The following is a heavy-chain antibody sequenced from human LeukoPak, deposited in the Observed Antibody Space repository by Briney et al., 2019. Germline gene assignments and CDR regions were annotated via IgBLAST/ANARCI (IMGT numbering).Heavy chain of an antibody. CDR1: GFTFSSYW. V-gene: IGHV3-7*01. CDR3: ASTRSSSWYGDDAFDI. CDR2: IKQDGSEK. J-gene: IGHJ3*02. D-gene: IGHD6-13*01. Sequence: GGSLRLSCAASGFTFSSYWMSWVRQAPGKGLEWVANIKQDGSEKYYVDSVKGRFTISRDNAKNSLYLQMNSLRAEDTAVYYCASTRSSSWYGDDAFDIWGQGTMVTVSS.